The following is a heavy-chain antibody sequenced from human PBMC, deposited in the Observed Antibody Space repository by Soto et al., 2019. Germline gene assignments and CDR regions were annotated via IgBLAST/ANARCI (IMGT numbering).Heavy chain of an antibody. J-gene: IGHJ6*02. D-gene: IGHD1-7*01. CDR2: INHSGST. Sequence: PSETLSLTCAVYGGSFSGYYWSWIRQPPGKGLEWIGEINHSGSTNYNPSLKSRVTISVDTSKNQFSLKLSSVTAADTAVYYCARVRELELPNQEYYYYGMDVWGQGTTVTVS. V-gene: IGHV4-34*01. CDR3: ARVRELELPNQEYYYYGMDV. CDR1: GGSFSGYY.